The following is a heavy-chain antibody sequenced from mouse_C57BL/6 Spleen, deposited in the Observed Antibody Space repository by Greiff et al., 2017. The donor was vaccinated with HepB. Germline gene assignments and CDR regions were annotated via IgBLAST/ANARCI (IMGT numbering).Heavy chain of an antibody. Sequence: QVQLQQPGAELVRPGTSVKLSCKASGYTFTSYWMHWVKQRPGQGLEWIGVIDPSDSYTNYNQKFKGKATLTVDTSSSTAYMQLSSLTSEDSAVYYCAEGWFAYWGQGTLVTVSA. J-gene: IGHJ3*01. CDR1: GYTFTSYW. CDR2: IDPSDSYT. CDR3: AEGWFAY. V-gene: IGHV1-59*01.